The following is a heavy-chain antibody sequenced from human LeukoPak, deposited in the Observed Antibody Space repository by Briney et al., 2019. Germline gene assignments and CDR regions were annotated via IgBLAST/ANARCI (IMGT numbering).Heavy chain of an antibody. D-gene: IGHD2-2*01. V-gene: IGHV3-48*03. J-gene: IGHJ4*02. CDR2: ISSSSSI. CDR1: GFTFSSYE. Sequence: PGGSLRLSCAASGFTFSSYEMNWVRQAPGKGLEWVSYISSSSSIYYGDSVKGRFTMSRDNSKSTLYLQMNGLTAEDTALYYCARRLVTAGITDFFDSWGQGTLVSVSS. CDR3: ARRLVTAGITDFFDS.